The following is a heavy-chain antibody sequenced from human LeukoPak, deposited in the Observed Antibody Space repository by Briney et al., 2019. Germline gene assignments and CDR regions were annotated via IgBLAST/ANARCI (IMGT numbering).Heavy chain of an antibody. V-gene: IGHV3-30*02. CDR2: IRYDGSNK. CDR3: AKCGITIFGVIKSPFDY. Sequence: GGSLRLSCAASGFTFSSYGMHWVRQAPGKGLEWVAFIRYDGSNKHYADSVKGRFTISRDNSKNTLYLQMNSLRAEDTAVYYCAKCGITIFGVIKSPFDYWGQGTLVTVSS. D-gene: IGHD3-3*01. J-gene: IGHJ4*02. CDR1: GFTFSSYG.